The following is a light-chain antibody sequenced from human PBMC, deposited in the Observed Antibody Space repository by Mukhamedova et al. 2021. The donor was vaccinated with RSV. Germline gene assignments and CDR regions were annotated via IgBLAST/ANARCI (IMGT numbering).Light chain of an antibody. CDR3: QRAHTFPWT. CDR2: SAS. V-gene: IGKV1-12*01. Sequence: WYQRRVHGRAPKLLIYSASSLHSGVPSRFSGSGSGTDFTLTISSLQPEDFATYYCQRAHTFPWTFGQGTKVEIK. J-gene: IGKJ1*01.